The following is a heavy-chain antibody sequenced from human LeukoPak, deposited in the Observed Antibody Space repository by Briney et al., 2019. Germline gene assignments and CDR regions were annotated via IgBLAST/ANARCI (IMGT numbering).Heavy chain of an antibody. D-gene: IGHD2-2*02. J-gene: IGHJ6*03. V-gene: IGHV3-21*01. CDR1: GFTFSSYS. CDR2: ISSSSSYI. Sequence: SGGSLRLSCAASGFTFSSYSMNWVRQAPGKGLEWVSSISSSSSYIYYADSVKGRFTISRDNAKNSLYLQMNSLRAEDTAVYYCARSPCSSTSWYTGFPYYYYMDVWGKGTTVTVSS. CDR3: ARSPCSSTSWYTGFPYYYYMDV.